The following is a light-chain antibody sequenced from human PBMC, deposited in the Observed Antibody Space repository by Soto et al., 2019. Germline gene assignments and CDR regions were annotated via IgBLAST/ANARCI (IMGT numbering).Light chain of an antibody. CDR2: EVS. CDR3: CSYAGSSTFGPYV. J-gene: IGLJ1*01. Sequence: QSVLTQPASVSGSPGQSITISCTGTSSDVGSYNLVSWYQQHPGKAPKLMIYEVSKRPSGVSNRFSGSKSGNTASLTISGLQAEDEADYYCCSYAGSSTFGPYVFGTATKVAVL. V-gene: IGLV2-23*02. CDR1: SSDVGSYNL.